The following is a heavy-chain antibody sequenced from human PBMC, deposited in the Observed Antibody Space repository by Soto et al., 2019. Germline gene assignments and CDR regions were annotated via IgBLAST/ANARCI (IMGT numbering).Heavy chain of an antibody. CDR1: GFTFSTYN. D-gene: IGHD2-15*01. Sequence: GGSLRLSCAASGFTFSTYNMNWVRQAPGKGLEWVSYIRGSGAIYYADSVQGRFTMSRDNAKNSLYLQMNSLRAEDTAVYYCARDFLRGYGPDYSCQGTLVTVSS. CDR3: ARDFLRGYGPDY. J-gene: IGHJ4*02. CDR2: IRGSGAI. V-gene: IGHV3-48*01.